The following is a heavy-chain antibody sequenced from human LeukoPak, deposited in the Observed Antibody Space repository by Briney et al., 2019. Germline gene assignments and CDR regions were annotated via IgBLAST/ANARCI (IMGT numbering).Heavy chain of an antibody. D-gene: IGHD5-18*01. CDR1: GFTFSSYD. Sequence: GSLRLSCAASGFTFSSYDMHWVRQATGKGLEWVSAIGTAGDTYYPGSVKGRFTISRENAKNSLYLQMNSLRAGDTAVYYCARTTAMADNDAFDIWGQGTMVTVSS. J-gene: IGHJ3*02. V-gene: IGHV3-13*01. CDR3: ARTTAMADNDAFDI. CDR2: IGTAGDT.